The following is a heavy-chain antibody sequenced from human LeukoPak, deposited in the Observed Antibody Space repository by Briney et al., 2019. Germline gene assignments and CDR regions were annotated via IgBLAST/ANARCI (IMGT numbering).Heavy chain of an antibody. CDR3: ARRSYSGYDLDY. CDR2: INPNSGGT. V-gene: IGHV1-2*02. CDR1: GYTFTDYY. Sequence: ASVTVSCKASGYTFTDYYMHWVRQPPGQGLGWMGWINPNSGGTNYAQKFPGRVTITRDTSISTAYMELSRLRSDDTAVYYCARRSYSGYDLDYWGQGTLVTVSS. J-gene: IGHJ4*02. D-gene: IGHD5-12*01.